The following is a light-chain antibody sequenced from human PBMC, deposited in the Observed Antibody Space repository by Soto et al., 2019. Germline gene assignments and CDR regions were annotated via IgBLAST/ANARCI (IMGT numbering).Light chain of an antibody. CDR2: DAS. V-gene: IGKV3-15*01. CDR3: HETNNWPPLT. CDR1: QTIDNT. J-gene: IGKJ5*01. Sequence: EIVMTQSPATLSLSPGERATLSCGASQTIDNTLAWYQRKPGQAPRLLIYDASTRATGVPARFSGSGSGTELTITISSLQSEDFAVHYCHETNNWPPLTFGSGSRLESK.